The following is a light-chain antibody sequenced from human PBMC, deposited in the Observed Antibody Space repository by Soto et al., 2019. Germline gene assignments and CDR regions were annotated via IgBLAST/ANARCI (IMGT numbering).Light chain of an antibody. CDR2: GAS. V-gene: IGKV3-20*01. CDR1: QSVSSSY. Sequence: SVLTQPPGTLSLSPGERATLSSRASQSVSSSYLAWYQQKPGQAPRLLIYGASSRATGIPDRFSGSGSGTDFTLTISRLEPEDFAVYYCQQYGSSPRTFGQGTKVDI. J-gene: IGKJ1*01. CDR3: QQYGSSPRT.